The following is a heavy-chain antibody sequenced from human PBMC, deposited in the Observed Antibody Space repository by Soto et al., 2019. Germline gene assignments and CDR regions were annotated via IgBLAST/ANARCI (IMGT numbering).Heavy chain of an antibody. Sequence: QVQLQESGPGLVKPSQTLSLTCTVSGGSISSGDYYWSWIRQPPGKGLEWIVYIYYSGSTYYNPSLMSRVTISVDTSKNQFSLQLSSVTAADTAVYYCAKSGGSDTMLPYYYYGMDVWGQGTTVTVSS. CDR3: AKSGGSDTMLPYYYYGMDV. D-gene: IGHD2-15*01. J-gene: IGHJ6*02. V-gene: IGHV4-30-4*01. CDR1: GGSISSGDYY. CDR2: IYYSGST.